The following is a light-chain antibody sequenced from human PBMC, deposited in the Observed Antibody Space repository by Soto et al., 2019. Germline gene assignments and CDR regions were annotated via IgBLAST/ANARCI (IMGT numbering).Light chain of an antibody. CDR2: GAS. CDR1: QSVTSSY. Sequence: EIVFKQYPGTLSLTPGGRATLSCRASQSVTSSYLTWYQQKPGQAPRLLIYGASTRAAGIPDRFSGSGSGTDFTLTVSSLEPEDFATYYCLQDYNYPWTFGQGTKVDIK. J-gene: IGKJ1*01. CDR3: LQDYNYPWT. V-gene: IGKV3-20*01.